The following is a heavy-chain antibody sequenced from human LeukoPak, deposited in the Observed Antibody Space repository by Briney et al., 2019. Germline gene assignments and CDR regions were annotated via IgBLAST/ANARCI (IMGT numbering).Heavy chain of an antibody. Sequence: SETLSLTCTVPGGSISSSSYYWGWIRQPPGKGLEWIGSIYYSGSTYYNPSLKSRVTISVDTSKNQFSLKLSSVTAADTAVYYCARRNSGWYLFDYWGQGTPVTVSS. D-gene: IGHD6-19*01. CDR3: ARRNSGWYLFDY. CDR2: IYYSGST. J-gene: IGHJ4*02. V-gene: IGHV4-39*01. CDR1: GGSISSSSYY.